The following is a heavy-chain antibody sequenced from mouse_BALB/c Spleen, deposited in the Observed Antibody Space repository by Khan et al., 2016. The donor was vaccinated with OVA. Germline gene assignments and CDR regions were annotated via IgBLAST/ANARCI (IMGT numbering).Heavy chain of an antibody. CDR1: GYSITSDYA. CDR3: VRDYGSSYYYFDY. D-gene: IGHD1-1*01. Sequence: EVQLQESGPGLVKPSQSLSLTCTVTGYSITSDYAWNWIRQFPGNKLEWMGYISYSGSTSYNPSLKSRISITRDTSKNQFFLQLNSVTTEDTATYCCVRDYGSSYYYFDYWGQGTTLTVSS. J-gene: IGHJ2*01. CDR2: ISYSGST. V-gene: IGHV3-2*02.